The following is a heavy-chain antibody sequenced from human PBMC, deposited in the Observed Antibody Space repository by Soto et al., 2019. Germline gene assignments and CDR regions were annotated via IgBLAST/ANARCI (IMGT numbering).Heavy chain of an antibody. CDR1: GDSISNLDYF. CDR3: ARGRYCLTGRCFPNWFDS. V-gene: IGHV4-30-4*01. D-gene: IGHD7-27*01. Sequence: SETLSLTCSVSGDSISNLDYFWAWIRQPPGQALEYIGYIYKSATTYYNPSFESRVAISVDTSKSQFSLNVTSVTAADTAVYFCARGRYCLTGRCFPNWFDSWGQGALVTVPS. CDR2: IYKSATT. J-gene: IGHJ5*01.